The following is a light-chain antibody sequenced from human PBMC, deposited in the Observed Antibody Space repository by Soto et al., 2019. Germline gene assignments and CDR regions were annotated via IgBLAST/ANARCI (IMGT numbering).Light chain of an antibody. J-gene: IGKJ3*01. CDR3: QQYGYSLFT. Sequence: EIVLTQSTGTLSLSPGERATLSCRASQSVSSSYLTWYQQKPGQAPRLLIYGASGRATGIPDRFSGSGSGTDFTLTISRLELEDFAVYYCQQYGYSLFTFGPGTKVYIK. CDR1: QSVSSSY. V-gene: IGKV3-20*01. CDR2: GAS.